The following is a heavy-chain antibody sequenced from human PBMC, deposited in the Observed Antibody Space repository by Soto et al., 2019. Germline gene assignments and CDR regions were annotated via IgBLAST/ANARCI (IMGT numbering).Heavy chain of an antibody. CDR2: IRSKAYGGTT. Sequence: PGGSLRLSCTASGFTFGDYAMSWFRQAPGKGLEWVGFIRSKAYGGTTEYAASVKGRFTISRDDSKSIAYLQMNSLKTEDTAVYYCTREDIVVVPAAPGYWGQGTLVTVSS. J-gene: IGHJ4*02. CDR1: GFTFGDYA. D-gene: IGHD2-2*01. V-gene: IGHV3-49*03. CDR3: TREDIVVVPAAPGY.